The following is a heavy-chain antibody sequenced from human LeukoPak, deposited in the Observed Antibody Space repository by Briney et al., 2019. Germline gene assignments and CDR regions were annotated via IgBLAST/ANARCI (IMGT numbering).Heavy chain of an antibody. CDR3: AKSSGTMVQGANLFDP. Sequence: GGSLRLSCAAYGFTFSSYAMSWVRQAPGKGLEWVSAISGSGGSTYYADSVKGRFTISRDNSKNTLYLQMNSLRAEDTAVYYCAKSSGTMVQGANLFDPWDQGTLVTVSS. V-gene: IGHV3-23*01. J-gene: IGHJ5*02. CDR1: GFTFSSYA. CDR2: ISGSGGST. D-gene: IGHD3-10*01.